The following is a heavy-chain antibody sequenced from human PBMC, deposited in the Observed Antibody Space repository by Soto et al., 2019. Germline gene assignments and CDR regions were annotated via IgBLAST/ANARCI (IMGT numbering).Heavy chain of an antibody. Sequence: EVQLLESGGGLVQPGGSLRLSCAASGFTFSSYAMSWFRQAPGKGLVWVSAISGSGGSTYYADSVKGRFTISRDNAKNTLYRQMNSLRAEDTAVYYCDGSGYYHWGGDYFDSWGQGTLVTVSS. CDR1: GFTFSSYA. V-gene: IGHV3-23*01. CDR2: ISGSGGST. D-gene: IGHD3-3*01. J-gene: IGHJ4*02. CDR3: DGSGYYHWGGDYFDS.